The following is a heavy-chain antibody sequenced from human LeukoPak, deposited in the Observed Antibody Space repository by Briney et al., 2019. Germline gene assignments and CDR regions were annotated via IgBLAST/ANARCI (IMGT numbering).Heavy chain of an antibody. V-gene: IGHV4-59*01. Sequence: PSETLSLTCAVSGVSISSYYLSWVRQPPGKGLEWIGYIYYSGSTNYTASLKRRVTISGDTSKNQFSLKRSSVTAADTAVYYRARVAGGLSPFDYWGRGTLVTVSS. CDR1: GVSISSYY. CDR2: IYYSGST. CDR3: ARVAGGLSPFDY. D-gene: IGHD3-16*02. J-gene: IGHJ4*02.